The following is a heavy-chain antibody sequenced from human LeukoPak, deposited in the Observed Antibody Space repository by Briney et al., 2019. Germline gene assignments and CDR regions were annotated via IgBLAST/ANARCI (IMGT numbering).Heavy chain of an antibody. D-gene: IGHD3-22*01. CDR1: GFTFDDYG. Sequence: GGSLRLSCAASGFTFDDYGMSWVRQAPGKGLEWVSGINWNGGSTGYADPVKGRFTISRDNAKNSLYLQMNSLRAEDTALYYCARPFLPSYYYDSSGYYASLKYWGQGTLVTVSS. V-gene: IGHV3-20*04. CDR2: INWNGGST. J-gene: IGHJ4*02. CDR3: ARPFLPSYYYDSSGYYASLKY.